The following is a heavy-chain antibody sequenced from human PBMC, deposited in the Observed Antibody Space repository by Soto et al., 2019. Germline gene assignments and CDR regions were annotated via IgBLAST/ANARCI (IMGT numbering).Heavy chain of an antibody. D-gene: IGHD5-12*01. CDR3: ARGYSGYDYSIGYYYGMDV. V-gene: IGHV1-8*01. CDR2: MNPNSGNT. J-gene: IGHJ6*02. CDR1: VYTFTSYD. Sequence: XSVKVSCKASVYTFTSYDINWVRQATGQGLEWMGWMNPNSGNTGYAQKFQGRVTMTRNTSISTAYMELSSLRSEDTAVYYCARGYSGYDYSIGYYYGMDVWGQGTTVTVSS.